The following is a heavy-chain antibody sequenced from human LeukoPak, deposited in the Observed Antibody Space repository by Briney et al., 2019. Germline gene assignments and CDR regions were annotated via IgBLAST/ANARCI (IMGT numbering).Heavy chain of an antibody. CDR3: AGQGNYDSSGYPYNWFDP. V-gene: IGHV4-31*03. CDR1: GGSISSGGYY. Sequence: PSQTLSLTCTVSGGSISSGGYYWSWIRQHPGKGLEWIGYIYYSGSTYYNPSLKSRVTISVDTSKNQFSLKLSSVTAADTAVYYCAGQGNYDSSGYPYNWFDPWGQGTLVTVSS. D-gene: IGHD3-22*01. J-gene: IGHJ5*02. CDR2: IYYSGST.